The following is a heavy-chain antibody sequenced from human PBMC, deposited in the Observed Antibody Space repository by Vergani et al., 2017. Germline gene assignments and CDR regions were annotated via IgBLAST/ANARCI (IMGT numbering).Heavy chain of an antibody. V-gene: IGHV4-34*01. Sequence: QVQLQQWGAGLLKPSETLSLTCAVYGGSFSGYYWSWIRQPPGKGLEWIGSIYYSGSTYYNPSLKSRVTISVDTSKNQFSLKLSSVTAADTAVYYCARVRTGLVATVTTLDYWGQGTLVTVSS. CDR3: ARVRTGLVATVTTLDY. D-gene: IGHD4-17*01. J-gene: IGHJ4*02. CDR2: IYYSGST. CDR1: GGSFSGYY.